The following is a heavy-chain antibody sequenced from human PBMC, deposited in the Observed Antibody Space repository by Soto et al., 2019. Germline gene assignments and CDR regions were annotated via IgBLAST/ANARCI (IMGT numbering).Heavy chain of an antibody. CDR1: GYTFTDYD. J-gene: IGHJ5*02. Sequence: QEQLVQSGAEVKKPGASVKVSCKTSGYTFTDYDINWVRQATGQGLEWIGWMNPNSGETGYAQKFQGRVTMTRSASRSTAYLELSSLRSEDTAVYYCARVAMAARPRWYNWFDPWGQGTLVTVSS. CDR2: MNPNSGET. CDR3: ARVAMAARPRWYNWFDP. V-gene: IGHV1-8*01. D-gene: IGHD2-21*01.